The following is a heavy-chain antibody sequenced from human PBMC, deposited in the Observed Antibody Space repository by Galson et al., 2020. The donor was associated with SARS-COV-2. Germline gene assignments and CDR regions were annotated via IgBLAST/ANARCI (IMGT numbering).Heavy chain of an antibody. CDR2: ISPNNGNT. J-gene: IGHJ4*02. Sequence: ASVKVSCKASGYTFNNYGLNWVRQAPGQGLEWMGWISPNNGNTNYAQKFQGRVTMTTDTSTNTAYMELRSLRFDDTATYYCARDFSAAIPTRLGGYWGQGTLVTVPS. CDR3: ARDFSAAIPTRLGGY. V-gene: IGHV1-18*01. CDR1: GYTFNNYG. D-gene: IGHD6-6*01.